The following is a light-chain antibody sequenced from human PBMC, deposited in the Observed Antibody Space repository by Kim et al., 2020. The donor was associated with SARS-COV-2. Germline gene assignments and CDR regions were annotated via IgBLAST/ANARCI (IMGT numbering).Light chain of an antibody. Sequence: QSALTQPASVSGSPGQSITISCSGTSSDVGGYDYVSWYQQHPDKAPKLIIYGVTKRPSGVSDRFSGSKSGNTASLTISGLQAEDEADYYYFSHTNTDTGVFGGGTQLTVL. CDR1: SSDVGGYDY. CDR2: GVT. J-gene: IGLJ3*02. V-gene: IGLV2-14*03. CDR3: FSHTNTDTGV.